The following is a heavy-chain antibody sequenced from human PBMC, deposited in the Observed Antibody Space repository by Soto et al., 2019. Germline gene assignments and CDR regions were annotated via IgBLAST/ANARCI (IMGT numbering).Heavy chain of an antibody. D-gene: IGHD3-10*01. Sequence: GGSLRLSCAASGFTFSSYAMHWVRQAPGKGLEWVAVISYDGSNKYYADSVKGRFTISRDNSKNTLYLQMNSLRAEDTAVYYCARPITMVRGDAYYGMDVWGQGTTVTVSS. CDR3: ARPITMVRGDAYYGMDV. CDR1: GFTFSSYA. J-gene: IGHJ6*02. CDR2: ISYDGSNK. V-gene: IGHV3-30*04.